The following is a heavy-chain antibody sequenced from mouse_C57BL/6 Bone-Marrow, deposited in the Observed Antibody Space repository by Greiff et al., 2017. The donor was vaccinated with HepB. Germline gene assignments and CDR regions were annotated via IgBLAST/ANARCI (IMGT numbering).Heavy chain of an antibody. D-gene: IGHD1-1*01. Sequence: FNPLFSLKLSFSSSLFTFIDYLMHLVLHSPYNLLEWVAYIISCISTIYYSDTVKGRFTISRDNAKNTLFLQMTSLRSEDTAMYYCARLRYGSMDYWGQGTSVTVSS. CDR3: ARLRYGSMDY. J-gene: IGHJ4*01. CDR1: LFTFIDYL. CDR2: IISCISTI. V-gene: IGHV5-17*01.